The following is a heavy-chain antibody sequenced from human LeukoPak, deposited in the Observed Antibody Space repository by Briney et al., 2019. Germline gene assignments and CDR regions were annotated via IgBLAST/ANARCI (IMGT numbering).Heavy chain of an antibody. CDR2: IYLRGNT. Sequence: SETLSLTCAISGGSISSSNWWPWVRQPPGKGLEWVGEIYLRGNTNYNPSLESRATISVDESKTQLCLRLESVTAADPAVYYCARGTITTVTDSWGPGTLVPVSS. V-gene: IGHV4-4*02. J-gene: IGHJ4*02. D-gene: IGHD4-17*01. CDR1: GGSISSSNW. CDR3: ARGTITTVTDS.